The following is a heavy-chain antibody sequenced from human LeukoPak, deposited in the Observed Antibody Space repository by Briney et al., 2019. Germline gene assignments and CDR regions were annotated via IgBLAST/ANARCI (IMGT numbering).Heavy chain of an antibody. V-gene: IGHV4-4*09. CDR2: MYCSEST. CDR3: ANYIRIVHYCMGV. Sequence: PSETLSLTCSVSVVSFDSKYLSWIRQPPGKGLEGIGYMYCSESTNFNPPLRSRVAMSIDTSKNQFSLKVYSVTAADTPVYYCANYIRIVHYCMGVWGKGPRSSSP. J-gene: IGHJ6*03. D-gene: IGHD4-11*01. CDR1: VVSFDSKY.